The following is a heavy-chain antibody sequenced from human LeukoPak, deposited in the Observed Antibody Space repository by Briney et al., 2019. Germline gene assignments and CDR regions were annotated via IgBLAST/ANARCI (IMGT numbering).Heavy chain of an antibody. CDR3: ARDLSGVTGYTYGRGIDY. CDR1: GFTFSSYW. CDR2: IKKDGSDK. V-gene: IGHV3-7*01. D-gene: IGHD5-18*01. Sequence: GSLRLSCAASGFTFSSYWMSWVRQAPGKGPEWVANIKKDGSDKYYVDSVKGRFTISRDNAKTSLYLQMNSLRAEDTAVYYCARDLSGVTGYTYGRGIDYWGQGTLVTVSS. J-gene: IGHJ4*02.